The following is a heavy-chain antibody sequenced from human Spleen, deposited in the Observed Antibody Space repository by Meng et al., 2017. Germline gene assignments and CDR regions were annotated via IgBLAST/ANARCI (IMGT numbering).Heavy chain of an antibody. V-gene: IGHV3-23*01. Sequence: GESLKISCAASGFTFSTYAMSWVRQAPGKGLEWVSTISSSGGSAYYADSVKGRFTISRDNSRNTLFLQMDSVRAEDTAIYYCAKERVSWTQVAIHYWGQGTLVTVSS. CDR1: GFTFSTYA. CDR2: ISSSGGSA. J-gene: IGHJ4*02. CDR3: AKERVSWTQVAIHY. D-gene: IGHD2-21*01.